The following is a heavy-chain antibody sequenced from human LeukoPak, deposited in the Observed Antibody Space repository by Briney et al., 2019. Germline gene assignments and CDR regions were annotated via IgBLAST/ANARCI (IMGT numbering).Heavy chain of an antibody. CDR1: GGSISSSSYY. D-gene: IGHD5-24*01. Sequence: SETLSLTCTVSGGSISSSSYYWGWIRQPPGKGLEWIGSIYYSGSTYYNPSLKSRVTISVDTSKNQFSLKLSSVTAADTAVYYCARHVEMATIISAFDIWGQGTMVTVSS. CDR2: IYYSGST. CDR3: ARHVEMATIISAFDI. J-gene: IGHJ3*02. V-gene: IGHV4-39*01.